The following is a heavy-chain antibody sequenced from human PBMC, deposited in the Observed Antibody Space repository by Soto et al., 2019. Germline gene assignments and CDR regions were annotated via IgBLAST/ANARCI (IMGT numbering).Heavy chain of an antibody. CDR1: GYTFTNYG. CDR2: ISAYNVNT. J-gene: IGHJ5*02. D-gene: IGHD1-26*01. V-gene: IGHV1-18*01. CDR3: ARPVGATIRWFDP. Sequence: QVQLVQSGGDMKKPGASVKVSCKASGYTFTNYGISWVRQAPGQGREWMGWISAYNVNTNYPQKFQGRVTMTTDTSTTTAYIELRSLRFDDTAVYYCARPVGATIRWFDPWGQGTLVTVSS.